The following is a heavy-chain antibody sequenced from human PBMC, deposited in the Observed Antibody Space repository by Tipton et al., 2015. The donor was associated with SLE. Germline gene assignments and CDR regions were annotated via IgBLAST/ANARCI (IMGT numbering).Heavy chain of an antibody. D-gene: IGHD2-2*01. CDR2: IYSSGSA. CDR3: ARVVVECTSISCYNFDS. CDR1: GGSISSLS. V-gene: IGHV4-4*07. Sequence: TLSLTCTVSGGSISSLSWSWIRQPAGKGLEWIGRIYSSGSANYNPSLRSRVTISVDTSKNQFSLILSSVTAADTAVYYCARVVVECTSISCYNFDSWGQGTLVTVSS. J-gene: IGHJ4*02.